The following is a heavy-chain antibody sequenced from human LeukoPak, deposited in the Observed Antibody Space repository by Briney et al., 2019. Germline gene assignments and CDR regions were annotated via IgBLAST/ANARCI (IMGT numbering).Heavy chain of an antibody. V-gene: IGHV4-59*01. J-gene: IGHJ6*03. Sequence: SETLSLTCTVSGGSISSYYWSWIRQPPGKGLEWIGYIYYSGSTNYNPSLKSRVTISVDTSKNQFSLKLSSVTAADTAVYYCARLRGTATNKHDYYYTDVWGKGTTVTVSS. CDR2: IYYSGST. CDR3: ARLRGTATNKHDYYYTDV. D-gene: IGHD5-18*01. CDR1: GGSISSYY.